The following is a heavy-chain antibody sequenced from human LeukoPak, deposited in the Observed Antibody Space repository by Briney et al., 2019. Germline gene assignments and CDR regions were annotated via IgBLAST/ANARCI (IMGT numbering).Heavy chain of an antibody. CDR2: IYYSGST. J-gene: IGHJ4*02. D-gene: IGHD3-9*01. CDR1: GGSISSGGYY. Sequence: SQTLSLTCTVSGGSISSGGYYWSWIRQHPGRGLEWIGYIYYSGSTYYNPSLKSRVTISVDTSKNQFSLKLSSVTAADTAVYYCAREVYDILTGPIDYWGQGTLVTVSS. V-gene: IGHV4-31*03. CDR3: AREVYDILTGPIDY.